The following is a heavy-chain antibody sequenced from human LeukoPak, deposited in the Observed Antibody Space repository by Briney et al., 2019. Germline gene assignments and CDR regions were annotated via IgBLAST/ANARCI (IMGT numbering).Heavy chain of an antibody. Sequence: GGSLRLSCAASGFTFSSYGMHWVRQAPGKGLEWVAFIRYDGSNKYYADSVKGRFTISRDNSKNTLYLQMNSLRAEDTAVYYCAKDLGFLYDFWSGFDYWGQGTLVTVSS. CDR2: IRYDGSNK. V-gene: IGHV3-30*02. J-gene: IGHJ4*02. CDR1: GFTFSSYG. D-gene: IGHD3-3*01. CDR3: AKDLGFLYDFWSGFDY.